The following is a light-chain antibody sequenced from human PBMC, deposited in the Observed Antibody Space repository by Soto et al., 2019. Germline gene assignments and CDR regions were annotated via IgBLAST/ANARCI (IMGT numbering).Light chain of an antibody. CDR1: SSDVGAYNY. CDR2: EVN. J-gene: IGLJ2*01. CDR3: SSFTNPLV. Sequence: QSVLTQPASVSGSPGQSITISCTGTSSDVGAYNYVSWYQHHPGKVPKLVIYEVNNRPSGVSNRFSGSKSGNTASLTISGLQPDDEGDYYCSSFTNPLVFGGGTKLTVL. V-gene: IGLV2-14*01.